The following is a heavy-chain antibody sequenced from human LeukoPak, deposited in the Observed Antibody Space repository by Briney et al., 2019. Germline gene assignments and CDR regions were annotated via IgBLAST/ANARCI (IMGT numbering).Heavy chain of an antibody. CDR2: IYSGGST. D-gene: IGHD2-15*01. Sequence: PGGSLRLSCAASGFTFSSYVMSWVRQAPGKGLEWVSVIYSGGSTYYADSVKGRFTISRDNSKNTLYLQMNSLRAEDTAVYYCERDTPFQHWGQGTLVTVSS. J-gene: IGHJ1*01. CDR1: GFTFSSYV. CDR3: ERDTPFQH. V-gene: IGHV3-66*01.